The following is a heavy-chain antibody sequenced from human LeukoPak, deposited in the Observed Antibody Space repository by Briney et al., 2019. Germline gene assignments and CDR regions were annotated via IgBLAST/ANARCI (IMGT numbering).Heavy chain of an antibody. J-gene: IGHJ5*02. CDR2: ISSSGSTI. D-gene: IGHD6-6*01. V-gene: IGHV3-11*01. CDR1: GFTFSDYY. CDR3: ARERGWQLVVGEWFDP. Sequence: GGSLRLSCAASGFTFSDYYMSWIRQAPGKGLEWVSYISSSGSTIYYADSVKGRFTISRDNAKNSLYLQMNSLRAEDTAVYYCARERGWQLVVGEWFDPWGQGTLVTVSS.